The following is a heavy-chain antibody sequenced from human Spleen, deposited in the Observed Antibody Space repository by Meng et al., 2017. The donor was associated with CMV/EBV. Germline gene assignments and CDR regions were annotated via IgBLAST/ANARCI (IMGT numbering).Heavy chain of an antibody. D-gene: IGHD1-7*01. J-gene: IGHJ4*02. V-gene: IGHV1-18*04. Sequence: ASVKVSCKASGYTFTSYGVSWVRQAPGQGLEWMGWISAYNGNTNYAQRLQGRVTMTTDTSTSTAYMELRSLRSDDTAVYYCARDNNWNYVLDYWGQGTLVTVSS. CDR1: GYTFTSYG. CDR3: ARDNNWNYVLDY. CDR2: ISAYNGNT.